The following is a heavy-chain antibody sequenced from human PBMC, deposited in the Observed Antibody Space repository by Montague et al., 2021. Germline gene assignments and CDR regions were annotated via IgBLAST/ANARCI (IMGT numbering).Heavy chain of an antibody. CDR2: IRDDGGAT. Sequence: SLRLSCAASGFTFSPSWVSWVRQAPGKGLEWVAHIRDDGGATYHVDSVKGRFTISRDNAKNSLYLQMSSLRAEDTAVYYCARYTYYYCDYWGQGTLVTVSS. V-gene: IGHV3-7*05. D-gene: IGHD1-26*01. CDR1: GFTFSPSW. CDR3: ARYTYYYCDY. J-gene: IGHJ4*02.